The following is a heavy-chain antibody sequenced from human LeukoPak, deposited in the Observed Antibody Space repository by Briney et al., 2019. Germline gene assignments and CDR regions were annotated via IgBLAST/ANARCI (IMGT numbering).Heavy chain of an antibody. CDR2: IYYSGGT. CDR3: TRSLGVVIHGGMDV. V-gene: IGHV4-61*01. CDR1: GGSVSSDSYY. Sequence: SATLSLTCTVSGGSVSSDSYYWSWIRQPPGKGLEWIGYIYYSGGTNYNPSLKSRVTMSVDTSKDQFSLKLSSVTAADTAVYYCTRSLGVVIHGGMDVWGQGTTVTASS. J-gene: IGHJ6*02. D-gene: IGHD3-3*01.